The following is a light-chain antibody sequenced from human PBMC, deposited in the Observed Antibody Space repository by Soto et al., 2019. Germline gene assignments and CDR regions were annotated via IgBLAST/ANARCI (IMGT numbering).Light chain of an antibody. CDR1: QSISSW. V-gene: IGKV1-5*01. Sequence: DIQMTQSPSILSASVGDRVTITCRASQSISSWLAWYQQKPGKAPKLLIYDASSLESGVPSRFSGSGSGTEFTLTISSLQPDDFATYYCQQYNSYSGTFGQGTKVDI. CDR3: QQYNSYSGT. CDR2: DAS. J-gene: IGKJ1*01.